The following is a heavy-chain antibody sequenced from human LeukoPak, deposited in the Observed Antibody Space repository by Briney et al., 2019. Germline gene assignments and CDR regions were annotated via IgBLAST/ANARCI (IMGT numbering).Heavy chain of an antibody. J-gene: IGHJ4*02. CDR3: ARDILGPSGY. V-gene: IGHV4-61*02. D-gene: IGHD3/OR15-3a*01. Sequence: SQTLSPTCTVSGDSISSGNYYWSWIREPAGKGLEWIGRFYTSGSTNYNPSLKSRVTISVDTSKNQFSLKLSSVTAADTAVYYCARDILGPSGYWGQGTLVIVSS. CDR1: GDSISSGNYY. CDR2: FYTSGST.